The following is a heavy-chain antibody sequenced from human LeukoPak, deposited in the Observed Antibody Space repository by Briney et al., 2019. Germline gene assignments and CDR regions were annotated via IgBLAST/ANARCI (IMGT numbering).Heavy chain of an antibody. CDR3: AKDLCTVTTCYFQH. Sequence: PGGSLRLSCAASGFTFSSYAMSWVRQAPGKGLEWVSAISGSGGSTYYADSVKGRFTISRENSKNRVYLQMNSVRAGDTAVYYCAKDLCTVTTCYFQHWGQGTLVTVSS. V-gene: IGHV3-23*01. CDR1: GFTFSSYA. J-gene: IGHJ1*01. D-gene: IGHD4-17*01. CDR2: ISGSGGST.